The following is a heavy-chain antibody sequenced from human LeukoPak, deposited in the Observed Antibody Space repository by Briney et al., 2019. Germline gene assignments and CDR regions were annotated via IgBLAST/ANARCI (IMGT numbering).Heavy chain of an antibody. D-gene: IGHD3-10*01. J-gene: IGHJ4*02. CDR2: IYSSGST. CDR3: ARQGSGSYYDY. Sequence: SETLSLTCTVSGGSISGYYWSWIRQPPGKGLEWIGYIYSSGSTNYNPSLKSRVTISVDTSKNQFSLKLSSVTAADTAVYYCARQGSGSYYDYWGQGTLVTVSS. CDR1: GGSISGYY. V-gene: IGHV4-59*08.